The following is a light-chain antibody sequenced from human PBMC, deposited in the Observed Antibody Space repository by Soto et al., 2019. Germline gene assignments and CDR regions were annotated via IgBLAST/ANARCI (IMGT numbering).Light chain of an antibody. CDR3: ATWHDYFYV. CDR2: TNN. J-gene: IGLJ1*01. V-gene: IGLV1-44*01. CDR1: TSDIGTNA. Sequence: QSVLSQPPSASGTPGQRVTVSCSGSTSDIGTNAVNWFQHVPGTAPRLLIYTNNLRPSGVPDRFSASKSGTSASLAISGLQSEDEDDYYCATWHDYFYVFGTGTKLTVL.